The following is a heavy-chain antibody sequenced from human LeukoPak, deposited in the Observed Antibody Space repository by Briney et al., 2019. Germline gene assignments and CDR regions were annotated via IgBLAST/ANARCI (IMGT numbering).Heavy chain of an antibody. D-gene: IGHD3-22*01. CDR2: IKSKTDGGTT. CDR1: GVTFSNAW. Sequence: GGSLRLSCAASGVTFSNAWMSWVRQAPGKGLEWVGRIKSKTDGGTTDYAAPVKGRFTISRDDSKNTLYLQMNSLKTENTAVYYCTTGPITMIVVPDAFDIWGQGTMVTVSS. V-gene: IGHV3-15*01. J-gene: IGHJ3*02. CDR3: TTGPITMIVVPDAFDI.